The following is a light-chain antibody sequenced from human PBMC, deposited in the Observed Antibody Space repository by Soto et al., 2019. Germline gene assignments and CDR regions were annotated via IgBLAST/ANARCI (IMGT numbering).Light chain of an antibody. J-gene: IGLJ1*01. Sequence: QSVLTQPPSVSGAPGQRVSISCTGSSXNIGAGYGVHWYQQRPGTAPKLLIYDDNKRPSGIPDRFSGSKSGTSATLGITGFQTGDEADYYCGSWDSSLSAYVFGTGTKVTVL. CDR3: GSWDSSLSAYV. CDR1: SXNIGAGY. CDR2: DDN. V-gene: IGLV1-51*01.